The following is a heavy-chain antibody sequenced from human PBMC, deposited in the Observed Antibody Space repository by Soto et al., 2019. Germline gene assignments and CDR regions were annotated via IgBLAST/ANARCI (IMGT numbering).Heavy chain of an antibody. D-gene: IGHD6-6*01. CDR2: ITGSGGST. CDR1: GFTFSGFA. J-gene: IGHJ4*02. V-gene: IGHV3-23*01. Sequence: EVQLLESGGGLAQPGGSLRLSCAASGFTFSGFAMSWVRQATGKGLEWVSAITGSGGSTYHADSVKGRFTISRDNSKTTLYLEMNNQRADDTAVYDCAKVSSSSRSDYFDSWGQGTLATVSS. CDR3: AKVSSSSRSDYFDS.